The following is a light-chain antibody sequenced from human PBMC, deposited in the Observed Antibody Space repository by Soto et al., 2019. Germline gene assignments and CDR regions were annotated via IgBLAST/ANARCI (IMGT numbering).Light chain of an antibody. V-gene: IGKV4-1*01. CDR1: QSVLYSSNNKNY. CDR2: WAS. CDR3: QQYYSNPSA. J-gene: IGKJ3*01. Sequence: DIVMTQSPDSLAVSLGERATINCKSSQSVLYSSNNKNYLAWYQQKPGQPPKLLIYWASTRESGVPDRFSGSGSGTDFTLTISSLQAEDVAFYYCQQYYSNPSAFGPGTKVDIK.